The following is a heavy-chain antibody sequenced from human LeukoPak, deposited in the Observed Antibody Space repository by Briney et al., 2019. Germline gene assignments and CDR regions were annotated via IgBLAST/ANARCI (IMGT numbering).Heavy chain of an antibody. V-gene: IGHV4-34*01. Sequence: SETLSLTCAVYGGSFSGYYWSWIRQPPGKGLEWIGSIYYSGSTYYNPSLKSRVTISVDTSKNQFSLKLSSVTAADTAVYYCARGSIVLMVYAADDAFDIWGQGTMVTVSS. CDR2: IYYSGST. D-gene: IGHD2-8*01. CDR1: GGSFSGYY. CDR3: ARGSIVLMVYAADDAFDI. J-gene: IGHJ3*02.